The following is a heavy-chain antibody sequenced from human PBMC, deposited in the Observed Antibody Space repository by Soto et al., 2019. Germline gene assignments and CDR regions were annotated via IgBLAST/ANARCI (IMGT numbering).Heavy chain of an antibody. Sequence: PGGSLRLSCATSGFTFDDYAMHWVRQAPGKGLEWVSLIGWDGGTTSYADSVKGRFTISRDNSANSLYLQMNSLRTEDTALYYCEKGFIVGDTSGIDYWGQGTVVTVSS. V-gene: IGHV3-43*01. D-gene: IGHD1-26*01. CDR1: GFTFDDYA. CDR3: EKGFIVGDTSGIDY. J-gene: IGHJ4*02. CDR2: IGWDGGTT.